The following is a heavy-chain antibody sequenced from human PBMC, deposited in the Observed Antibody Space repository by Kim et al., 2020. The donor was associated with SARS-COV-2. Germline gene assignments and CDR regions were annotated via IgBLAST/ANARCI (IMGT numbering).Heavy chain of an antibody. J-gene: IGHJ4*02. Sequence: DYAAPVKVRFTISRDDSKNTLYLQMNSLKTEDTAVDYCTTELINGNYGGYWGQGTLVTVSS. D-gene: IGHD1-7*01. V-gene: IGHV3-15*01. CDR3: TTELINGNYGGY.